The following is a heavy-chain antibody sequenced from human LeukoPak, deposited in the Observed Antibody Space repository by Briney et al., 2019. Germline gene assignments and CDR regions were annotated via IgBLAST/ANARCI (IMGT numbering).Heavy chain of an antibody. V-gene: IGHV1-2*02. D-gene: IGHD5-12*01. CDR1: GYTFTGYY. J-gene: IGHJ6*03. Sequence: ASVKVSCKASGYTFTGYYMHWVRQAPGQGLEWMGWINPNSGGTNYAQKFQGRVTMTRDTSISTAYMELSRLRSDDTAVYYCSMRIPSGYDVYYYYMDVWGKGTTVTVSS. CDR3: SMRIPSGYDVYYYYMDV. CDR2: INPNSGGT.